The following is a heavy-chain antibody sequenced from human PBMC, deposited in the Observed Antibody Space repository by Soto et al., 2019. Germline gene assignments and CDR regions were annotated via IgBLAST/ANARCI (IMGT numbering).Heavy chain of an antibody. CDR1: GYTFTSYA. V-gene: IGHV1-3*01. Sequence: QVQLVQSGAEVKKPGASVKVSCKASGYTFTSYAMHWVRQAPGQRLEWMGWINAGNGNTKYSQKFQGRVTITRDTSASAAYMELSSLRSEDTAVYYWARSIGVVTAADYWGQGTLVTVSS. J-gene: IGHJ4*02. CDR3: ARSIGVVTAADY. CDR2: INAGNGNT. D-gene: IGHD2-21*02.